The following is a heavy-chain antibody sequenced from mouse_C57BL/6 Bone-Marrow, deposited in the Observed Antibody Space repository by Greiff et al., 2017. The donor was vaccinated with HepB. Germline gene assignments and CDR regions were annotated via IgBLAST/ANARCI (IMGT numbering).Heavy chain of an antibody. V-gene: IGHV1-82*01. Sequence: QVQLQQSGPELVKPGASVKISCKASGYAFSSSWMNWVKQRPGKGLEWIGRIYPGDGDTNYNGKFKGKATLTADKSSSTAYMQLSSLTSEDSAVYFCARRIYYGNRGYFDYWGQGTTLTVSS. CDR1: GYAFSSSW. CDR2: IYPGDGDT. J-gene: IGHJ2*01. D-gene: IGHD2-1*01. CDR3: ARRIYYGNRGYFDY.